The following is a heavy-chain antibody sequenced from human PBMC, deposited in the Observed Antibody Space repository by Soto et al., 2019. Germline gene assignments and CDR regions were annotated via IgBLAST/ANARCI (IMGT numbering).Heavy chain of an antibody. V-gene: IGHV3-23*01. Sequence: GGSLRLSCAASGFTFSSYAMSWVRQAPGKGLEWVSAISGSGGSTYYADSVKGRFTISRDNSKNTLYLQMNSLRAEDTAVYYCAKDMEVGAYYYYYGMDVWGQGTTVTVSS. CDR1: GFTFSSYA. CDR3: AKDMEVGAYYYYYGMDV. J-gene: IGHJ6*02. D-gene: IGHD1-26*01. CDR2: ISGSGGST.